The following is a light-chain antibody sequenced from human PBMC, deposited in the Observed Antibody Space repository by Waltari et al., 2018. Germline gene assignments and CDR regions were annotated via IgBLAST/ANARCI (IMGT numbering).Light chain of an antibody. CDR2: SAS. V-gene: IGKV1-NL1*01. J-gene: IGKJ4*01. CDR1: QDIRSF. Sequence: DLQMPQSPSSLSASVGDRVTITCRASQDIRSFLAWYQQKPGGAPKLLLSSASRLQDGVPYRISGSGSGTDYTLIISSLQPEDFGFYYCQQYYTSPLTFGGGTKVEVK. CDR3: QQYYTSPLT.